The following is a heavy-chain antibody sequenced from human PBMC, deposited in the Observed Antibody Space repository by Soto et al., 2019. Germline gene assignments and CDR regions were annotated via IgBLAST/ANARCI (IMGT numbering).Heavy chain of an antibody. J-gene: IGHJ4*02. CDR1: GFTFSSYG. CDR3: SRDDSDWFFN. D-gene: IGHD3-9*01. CDR2: ISYDGSNK. V-gene: IGHV3-30*03. Sequence: GGSLRLSCAASGFTFSSYGMHWVRQAPGKGLEWVAVISYDGSNKYYADSVKGRFTISGDDSKNTAYLQMNSLESEDTAVYYCSRDDSDWFFNWGRGTLVTVSS.